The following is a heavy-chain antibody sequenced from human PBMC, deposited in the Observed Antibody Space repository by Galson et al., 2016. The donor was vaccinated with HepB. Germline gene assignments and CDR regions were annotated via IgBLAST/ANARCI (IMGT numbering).Heavy chain of an antibody. CDR2: IKQDGSEK. CDR1: GFTFRSHW. Sequence: SLRLSCAASGFTFRSHWMSWVRQAPGKGLDWVANIKQDGSEKYYVDSVKGRFTISRDNAKNSLYLQMNSLRAEDTAVYYCARETTVDAFYIWGQRTMVTVSS. D-gene: IGHD1-1*01. V-gene: IGHV3-7*01. CDR3: ARETTVDAFYI. J-gene: IGHJ3*02.